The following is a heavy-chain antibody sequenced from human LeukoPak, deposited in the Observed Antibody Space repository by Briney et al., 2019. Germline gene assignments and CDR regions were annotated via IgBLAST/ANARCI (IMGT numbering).Heavy chain of an antibody. Sequence: PSETLSLTYTVSGGSISSYYGSWIRQPPGKGLEWIGFIYYTGSTHYNTFLKSRVTVSIDTSKNQFSLKLSAVTAADTAVYYCARHYIQPPHYCDYWGQRTLVTVSS. CDR1: GGSISSYY. V-gene: IGHV4-59*08. D-gene: IGHD2-2*01. CDR3: ARHYIQPPHYCDY. CDR2: IYYTGST. J-gene: IGHJ4*02.